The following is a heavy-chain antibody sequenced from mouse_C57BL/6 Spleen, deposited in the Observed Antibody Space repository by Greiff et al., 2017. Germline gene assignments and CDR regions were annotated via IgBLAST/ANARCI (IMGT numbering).Heavy chain of an antibody. J-gene: IGHJ4*01. CDR2: IDPSDSYT. Sequence: QVQLQQPGAELVKPGASVKLSCKASGYTFTSYWMQWVKQRPGQGLEWIGEIDPSDSYTNYNQKFKGKATLTVDTSSSTAYMQLSRLTSEDSAVYYCARRRSGAMDYWGQGTSVTVSS. CDR3: ARRRSGAMDY. V-gene: IGHV1-50*01. D-gene: IGHD3-1*01. CDR1: GYTFTSYW.